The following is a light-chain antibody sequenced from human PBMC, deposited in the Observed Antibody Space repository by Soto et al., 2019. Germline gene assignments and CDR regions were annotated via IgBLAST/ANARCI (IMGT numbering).Light chain of an antibody. V-gene: IGLV1-51*01. Sequence: QSVLTQPPSVSAAPGQKVTISCSGSSSNIGNNYVSWYQQLPGTAPKLLIYDNNKRPSGIPDRCSGSKSGTSATLGITGLQTGDEAEYYCGTWDSSLSAVVFGGGTKVTVL. J-gene: IGLJ2*01. CDR3: GTWDSSLSAVV. CDR2: DNN. CDR1: SSNIGNNY.